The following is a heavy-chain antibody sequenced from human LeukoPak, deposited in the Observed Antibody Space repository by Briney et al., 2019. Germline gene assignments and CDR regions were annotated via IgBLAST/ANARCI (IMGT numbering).Heavy chain of an antibody. CDR1: GYTFTSYD. CDR2: MNPNSGNT. CDR3: ASLGPSITGTYYYYYYMDV. V-gene: IGHV1-8*01. D-gene: IGHD1-20*01. J-gene: IGHJ6*03. Sequence: ASVKVSCKASGYTFTSYDINWVRQATGQGLEWMGWMNPNSGNTGYAQKFQGRVTMTRNTSISTAYMELSSLRSEDTAVYYCASLGPSITGTYYYYYYMDVWGKGTTVTVSS.